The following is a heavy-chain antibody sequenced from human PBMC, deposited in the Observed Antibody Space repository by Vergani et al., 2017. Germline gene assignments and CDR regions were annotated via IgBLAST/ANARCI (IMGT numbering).Heavy chain of an antibody. CDR2: ISYDGSNK. Sequence: QVQLVESGGGLVQTGGSLRLSCAASGFTFSSYAMSWVRQAPGKGLEWVVGISYDGSNKYYADSVRGRFTISRDDSKNTLYLQMNSLTTEDTAMYYCAKGGPNLGSGGLYFCFHYWGQGTRVTVSS. CDR1: GFTFSSYA. D-gene: IGHD3-10*01. J-gene: IGHJ4*02. CDR3: AKGGPNLGSGGLYFCFHY. V-gene: IGHV3-30-3*01.